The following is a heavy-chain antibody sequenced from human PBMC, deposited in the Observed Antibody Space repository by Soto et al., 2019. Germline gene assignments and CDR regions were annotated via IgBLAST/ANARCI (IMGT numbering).Heavy chain of an antibody. V-gene: IGHV3-30*18. D-gene: IGHD5-18*01. CDR2: ISYDGSNK. CDR1: GFTFSSYG. CDR3: AKDRSYGYFDY. Sequence: QVQLVESGGGVVQPGRSLRLSCAASGFTFSSYGMHWVRQAPGKGLEWVAVISYDGSNKYYADSVKGRFTISRDNSKNTLYLKMNSLRAEDTAVYYCAKDRSYGYFDYWGQGTLVTVSS. J-gene: IGHJ4*02.